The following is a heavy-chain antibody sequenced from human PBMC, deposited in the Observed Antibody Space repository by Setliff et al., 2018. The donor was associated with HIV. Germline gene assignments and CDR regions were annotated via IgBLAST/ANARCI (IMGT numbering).Heavy chain of an antibody. V-gene: IGHV1-18*04. J-gene: IGHJ4*02. CDR2: ISTYNGNT. Sequence: GASVKVSCKASGYTFTGYYVHWLRQAPGQGLEWMGWISTYNGNTNYAQKLQDRVTMTTDAASTTAYMELRSLRSDDTAMYYCARDRRFSGTYHIDYWGQGSLVTVSS. CDR1: GYTFTGYY. D-gene: IGHD1-26*01. CDR3: ARDRRFSGTYHIDY.